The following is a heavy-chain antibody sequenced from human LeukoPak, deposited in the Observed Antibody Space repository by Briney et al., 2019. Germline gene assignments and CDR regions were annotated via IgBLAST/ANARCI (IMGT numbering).Heavy chain of an antibody. Sequence: GGSLRLSCTASGFPFRSYWMHWVRQAPGEGLVWVSGVNSDERIKKTADSVKGRFTISRDNAKNTLYLQMISLRADDTAVYYCVRDDGDGYIPYFDYWGQGTLVTVSS. CDR3: VRDDGDGYIPYFDY. CDR1: GFPFRSYW. D-gene: IGHD5-24*01. J-gene: IGHJ4*02. V-gene: IGHV3-74*01. CDR2: VNSDERIK.